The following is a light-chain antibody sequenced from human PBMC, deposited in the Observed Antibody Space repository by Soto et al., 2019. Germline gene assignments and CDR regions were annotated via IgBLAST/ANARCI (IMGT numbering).Light chain of an antibody. J-gene: IGLJ1*01. V-gene: IGLV1-40*01. CDR1: SSNIGAGYD. Sequence: QSVLTQPPSVSGAPGQRVTISCTGSSSNIGAGYDVHWYQQLPGTAPKLPIYGNSNRPSGVPDRFSGSKSGTSASLAITGLQAEDEADYYCQSYDSSLSGFYVFGTGTKLTV. CDR3: QSYDSSLSGFYV. CDR2: GNS.